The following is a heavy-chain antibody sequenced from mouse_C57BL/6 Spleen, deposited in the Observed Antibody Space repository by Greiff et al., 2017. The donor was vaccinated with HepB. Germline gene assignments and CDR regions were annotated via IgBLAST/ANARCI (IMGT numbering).Heavy chain of an antibody. Sequence: EVMLVESGGGLVKPGGSLKLSCAASGFTFSSYAMSWVRQTPEKRLEWVATISDGGSYTYYPDNVKGRFTISRDNAKNNLYLQMSHLKSEDTAMYYCARDQDYGNYDYAMDYWGQGTSVTVSS. J-gene: IGHJ4*01. CDR1: GFTFSSYA. CDR3: ARDQDYGNYDYAMDY. CDR2: ISDGGSYT. D-gene: IGHD2-1*01. V-gene: IGHV5-4*01.